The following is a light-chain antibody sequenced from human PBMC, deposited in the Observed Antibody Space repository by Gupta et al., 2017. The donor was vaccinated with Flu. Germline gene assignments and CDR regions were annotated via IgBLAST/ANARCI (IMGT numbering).Light chain of an antibody. V-gene: IGLV2-23*01. CDR1: SSDIGSYNL. CDR3: CYHEASGTSDGV. J-gene: IGLJ3*02. CDR2: EGN. Sequence: QSALTQPASVSGSPRQSITISCTGTSSDIGSYNLVSWYQQRPVEAPQLVRVEGNKRPSGVSERFAGSTSCNTESLNVSALQPEDEADEDDCYHEASGTSDGVFGGGTKLTVL.